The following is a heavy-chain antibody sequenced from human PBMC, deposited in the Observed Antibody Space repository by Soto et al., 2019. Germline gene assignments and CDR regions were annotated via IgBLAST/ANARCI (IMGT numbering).Heavy chain of an antibody. Sequence: QVQLVESGGGVVQPGRSLRLSCAASGFTFSSYGMHWVRQAPGKGLEWVAVISYDGSNKYYADSVKGRFTISRDNSKNTLYLQMNSLRAEDTAVYYCAKGSTAMIYFDYCGQGTRVPVSS. V-gene: IGHV3-30*18. J-gene: IGHJ4*02. CDR3: AKGSTAMIYFDY. CDR2: ISYDGSNK. D-gene: IGHD5-18*01. CDR1: GFTFSSYG.